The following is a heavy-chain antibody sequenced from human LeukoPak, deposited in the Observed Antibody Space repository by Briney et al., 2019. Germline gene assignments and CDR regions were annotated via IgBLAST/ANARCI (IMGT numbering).Heavy chain of an antibody. CDR2: IYHSGST. D-gene: IGHD2-2*01. CDR1: GGSISSGGYS. J-gene: IGHJ3*02. CDR3: AREGCSSTSCVDAFDI. Sequence: SETLSLTRAVSGGSISSGGYSWSWIRQPPGKGLEWIGYIYHSGSTYYNPSLKSRVTISVDRSKNQFSLKLSSVTAADTAVYYCAREGCSSTSCVDAFDIWGQGTMVIVSS. V-gene: IGHV4-30-2*01.